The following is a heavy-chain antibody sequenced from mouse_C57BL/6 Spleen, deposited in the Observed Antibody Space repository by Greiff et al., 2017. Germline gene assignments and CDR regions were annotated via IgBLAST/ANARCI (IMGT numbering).Heavy chain of an antibody. CDR1: GYTFTDYN. CDR2: INPNNGGT. J-gene: IGHJ3*01. D-gene: IGHD2-5*01. Sequence: VQLKESGPELVKPGASVKIPCKASGYTFTDYNMDWVKQSHGKSLEWIGDINPNNGGTIYNQKFKGKATLTVDKSSSTAYMELRSLTSEDTAVYYCARNSNAWFAYWGQGTLVTVSA. CDR3: ARNSNAWFAY. V-gene: IGHV1-18*01.